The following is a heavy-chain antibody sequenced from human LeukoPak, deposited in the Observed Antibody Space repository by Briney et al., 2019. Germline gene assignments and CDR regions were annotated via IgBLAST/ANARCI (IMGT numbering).Heavy chain of an antibody. CDR2: IYYSGST. V-gene: IGHV4-59*01. J-gene: IGHJ2*01. D-gene: IGHD7-27*01. CDR1: GGSISSYY. CDR3: ARYGDPWYFDL. Sequence: SETLSLTCTVSGGSISSYYWSWIRQAPGKGLEWIGYIYYSGSTNYNPSLKSRVTISVDTSKNQFSLKLSSVTAADTAVYYCARYGDPWYFDLWGRGTLVTVSS.